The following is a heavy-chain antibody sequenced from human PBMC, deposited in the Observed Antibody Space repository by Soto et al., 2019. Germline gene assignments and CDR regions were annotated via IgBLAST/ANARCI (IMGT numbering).Heavy chain of an antibody. CDR2: IYYSGST. Sequence: SSETLSLTCTVSGGSISSYYWSWIRQPPGKGLEWIGYIYYSGSTNYNPSLKSRVTISVDTSKNQFSLKLSSVTAADTAVYYCASRAGGAGYYYGMDVWGQGTTVTVSS. CDR1: GGSISSYY. D-gene: IGHD6-19*01. V-gene: IGHV4-59*01. CDR3: ASRAGGAGYYYGMDV. J-gene: IGHJ6*02.